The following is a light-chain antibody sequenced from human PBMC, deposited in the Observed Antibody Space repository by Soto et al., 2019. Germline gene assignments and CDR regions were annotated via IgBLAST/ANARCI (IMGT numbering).Light chain of an antibody. CDR3: AAWDDSLSGPHYV. J-gene: IGLJ1*01. V-gene: IGLV1-47*01. Sequence: QSALTQPPSASGTPGQRVTISCSGSSSNIGSNYVYWYQRLPGTAPKLLIYRNNQRPSGVPDRFSGSKSGTSASLAISGLRSEDEADDYCAAWDDSLSGPHYVFGTGTKVTVL. CDR2: RNN. CDR1: SSNIGSNY.